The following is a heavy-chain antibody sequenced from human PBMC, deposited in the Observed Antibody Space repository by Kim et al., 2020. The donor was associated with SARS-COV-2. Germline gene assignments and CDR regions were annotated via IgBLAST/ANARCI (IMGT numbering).Heavy chain of an antibody. V-gene: IGHV3-33*01. Sequence: GSNKNHDNSVKGRITISRDNSKNTLYLQMNSLRAEDTAVYYCARDSGIVHWGQGTLVTVSS. CDR2: GSNK. D-gene: IGHD1-26*01. CDR3: ARDSGIVH. J-gene: IGHJ5*02.